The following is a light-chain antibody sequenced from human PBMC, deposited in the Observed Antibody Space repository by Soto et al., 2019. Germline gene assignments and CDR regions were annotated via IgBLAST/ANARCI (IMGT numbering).Light chain of an antibody. V-gene: IGKV2-30*02. CDR1: QSFVHSDGNTY. CDR3: MEGKSGPKT. CDR2: RVS. J-gene: IGKJ2*01. Sequence: DVVLTQSPLSLPVTLGQPASISCRSSQSFVHSDGNTYLHWFQQRPGQSPRRLIYRVSPRDSGGPAGLSGGGSGTDFTLKISRVKVENFGFYYGMEGKSGPKTFGRGPSWRSN.